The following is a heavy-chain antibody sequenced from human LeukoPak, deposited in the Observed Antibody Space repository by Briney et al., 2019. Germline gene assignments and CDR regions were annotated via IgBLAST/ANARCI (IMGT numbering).Heavy chain of an antibody. J-gene: IGHJ4*02. CDR1: GFTFNNYA. V-gene: IGHV3-23*01. Sequence: GGSLRLSCVASGFTFNNYAMTWVRQAPGKGLEWVSAIRDSGDNTYYADSVKGRFTISRDNSKNTLYLQMNSLRAEDTALYYCAKDKHEVVPAADEYWGQGTLVTVSS. CDR2: IRDSGDNT. CDR3: AKDKHEVVPAADEY. D-gene: IGHD2-2*01.